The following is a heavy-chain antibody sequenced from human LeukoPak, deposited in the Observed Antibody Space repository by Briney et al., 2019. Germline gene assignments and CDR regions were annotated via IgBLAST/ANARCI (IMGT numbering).Heavy chain of an antibody. CDR1: GGAISSYY. Sequence: SETLSLTCTVSGGAISSYYWSWIRQPPGKGLEWIGYFDYSGSPNHNPSFKSRVTISGDPSKNQYSLKLRSVTAADTAVYYCARGGAMATTRNRFDPWGQGTLVTVSS. CDR3: ARGGAMATTRNRFDP. J-gene: IGHJ5*02. CDR2: FDYSGSP. D-gene: IGHD5-24*01. V-gene: IGHV4-59*08.